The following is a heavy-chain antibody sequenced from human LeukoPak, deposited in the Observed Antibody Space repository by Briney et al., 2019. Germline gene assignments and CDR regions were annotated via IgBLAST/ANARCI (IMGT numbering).Heavy chain of an antibody. CDR1: GFTFSDYA. Sequence: GSLRLSCVASGFTFSDYAMSWARQAPGKGLEWVSGISDSGGSTYYTDSVKGRCTISRDNSKNTVSLQMNNLKAEDTAVYFCARHDSFIPYWGQGTLVTVTS. V-gene: IGHV3-23*01. CDR2: ISDSGGST. CDR3: ARHDSFIPY. J-gene: IGHJ4*02. D-gene: IGHD3-16*02.